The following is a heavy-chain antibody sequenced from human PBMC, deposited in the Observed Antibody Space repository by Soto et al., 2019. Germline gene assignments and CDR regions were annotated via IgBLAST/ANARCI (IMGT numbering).Heavy chain of an antibody. CDR3: AGREEARPS. CDR1: GGSINTDSW. CDR2: IHRSRGT. J-gene: IGHJ5*02. V-gene: IGHV4-4*02. Sequence: QVQLQESGPGLVSPLGTLSLTCAVSGGSINTDSWWTWVRQPPGKGLEWIGEIHRSRGTNYNSSLKSRVTISIDRSTNHFSLRLYSVTAADTAVYYCAGREEARPSWGQGTLVTVSS. D-gene: IGHD6-6*01.